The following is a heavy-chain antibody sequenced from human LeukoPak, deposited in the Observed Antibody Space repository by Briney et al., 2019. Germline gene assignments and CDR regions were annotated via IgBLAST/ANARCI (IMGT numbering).Heavy chain of an antibody. CDR1: GFTFDDYA. CDR3: AKASRPYSSSWYDYYGMDV. D-gene: IGHD6-13*01. CDR2: ISWNSGSR. V-gene: IGHV3-9*01. J-gene: IGHJ6*02. Sequence: PGRSLRLSCAASGFTFDDYAMHWVRQAPGKGLEWVSGISWNSGSRGYADSVKGRFTISRDNAKNSLYLQMNSLRAEDTALYYCAKASRPYSSSWYDYYGMDVWGQGTTVTVSS.